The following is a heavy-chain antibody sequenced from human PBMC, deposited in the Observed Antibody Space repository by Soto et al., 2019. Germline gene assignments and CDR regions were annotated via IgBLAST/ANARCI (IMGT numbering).Heavy chain of an antibody. V-gene: IGHV1-18*01. J-gene: IGHJ1*01. D-gene: IGHD4-17*01. Sequence: QVQLVQSGAEVKKPGASVKVSCKASGYTFTSYGISWVRQAPGQGLEWMGWISAYNGNTNYAQKLQGRVTMTTDTSTSTADMELRSLRSDDTAVYYCARDPPPYGDDAYFQHWGQGTLVTVSS. CDR2: ISAYNGNT. CDR1: GYTFTSYG. CDR3: ARDPPPYGDDAYFQH.